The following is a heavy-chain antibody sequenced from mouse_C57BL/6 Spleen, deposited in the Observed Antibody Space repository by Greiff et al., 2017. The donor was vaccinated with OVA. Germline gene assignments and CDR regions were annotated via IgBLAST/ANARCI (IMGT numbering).Heavy chain of an antibody. Sequence: EVQRVESGGGLVKPGGSLKLSCAASGFTFSDYGMHWVRQAPEKGLEWVAYISSGSSTIYYADTVKGRFTISRDNAKNTLFLQMTSLRSEDTAMYYCGGQVRPLYALDYWGQGTSVTVSS. D-gene: IGHD3-2*02. CDR2: ISSGSSTI. V-gene: IGHV5-17*01. J-gene: IGHJ4*01. CDR3: GGQVRPLYALDY. CDR1: GFTFSDYG.